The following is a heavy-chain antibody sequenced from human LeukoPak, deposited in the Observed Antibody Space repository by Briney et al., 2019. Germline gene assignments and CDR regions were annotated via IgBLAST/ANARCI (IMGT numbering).Heavy chain of an antibody. CDR3: ATDLRAVTTGYTTDY. Sequence: ASVKVSCKVSGYTLTELFMHWVRQGPGKGREWMGGFDPEDGETIYAQKFQGRVTMTEDTSPDTDYMELRSLKSEDTAVYYGATDLRAVTTGYTTDYWGQGTLVTVSS. V-gene: IGHV1-24*01. J-gene: IGHJ4*02. CDR2: FDPEDGET. CDR1: GYTLTELF. D-gene: IGHD4-11*01.